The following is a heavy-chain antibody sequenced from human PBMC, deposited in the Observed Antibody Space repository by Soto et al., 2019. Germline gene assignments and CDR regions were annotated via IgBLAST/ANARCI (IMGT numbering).Heavy chain of an antibody. Sequence: QVQLVESGGGVVQPGRSLRLSCAASGFTFGNFGIHWVRQAPGKGQEWVADISSDGSRKFYADSVKGRFTISRDNSKNTLYLQMNRLRTADTAVYFCARVFSGGTNCFYFNFWGQGILVTVSS. CDR2: ISSDGSRK. V-gene: IGHV3-30*03. D-gene: IGHD6-13*01. CDR1: GFTFGNFG. J-gene: IGHJ4*02. CDR3: ARVFSGGTNCFYFNF.